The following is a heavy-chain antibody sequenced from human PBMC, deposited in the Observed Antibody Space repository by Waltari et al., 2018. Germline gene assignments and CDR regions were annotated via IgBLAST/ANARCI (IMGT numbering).Heavy chain of an antibody. CDR2: ISYDGSNK. D-gene: IGHD3-10*01. CDR3: AKDNTVQGTPGAHYGMDV. V-gene: IGHV3-30-3*01. J-gene: IGHJ6*02. CDR1: GFTFSSYA. Sequence: QVQLVESGGGVVQPGRSLRLSCAASGFTFSSYAMHWVRQAPGKGLEWVAVISYDGSNKYYADSVKGRFTISRDNSKNTLYLQMNSLRAEDTAVYYCAKDNTVQGTPGAHYGMDVWGQGTTVTVSS.